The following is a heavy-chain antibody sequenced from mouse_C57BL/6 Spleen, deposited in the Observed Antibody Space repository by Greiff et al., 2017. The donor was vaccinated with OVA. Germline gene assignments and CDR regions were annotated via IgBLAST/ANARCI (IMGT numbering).Heavy chain of an antibody. J-gene: IGHJ3*01. CDR2: IRNKANGYTT. CDR3: ARYGSSYGFAY. D-gene: IGHD1-1*01. Sequence: EVKLQESGGGLVQPGGSLSLSCAASGFTFTDYYMSWVRQPPGTALEWLGFIRNKANGYTTEYSASVKGRFTISRDNSQSILYLQMNALRAEDSATYYCARYGSSYGFAYWGQGTLVTVSA. CDR1: GFTFTDYY. V-gene: IGHV7-3*01.